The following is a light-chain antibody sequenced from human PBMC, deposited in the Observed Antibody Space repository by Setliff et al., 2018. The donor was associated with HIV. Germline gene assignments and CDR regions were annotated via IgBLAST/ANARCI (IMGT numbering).Light chain of an antibody. J-gene: IGLJ1*01. Sequence: ALAQPASVSGSPGQSITISCTGTSSDVGGYNYVSWYQQHPGKAPKLMIYEVSNRPSGVSNRFSGSKSGNTASLTISGLQAEDEADYYCSSYTSSSLGYVFGTGTKVTVL. CDR3: SSYTSSSLGYV. CDR1: SSDVGGYNY. CDR2: EVS. V-gene: IGLV2-14*01.